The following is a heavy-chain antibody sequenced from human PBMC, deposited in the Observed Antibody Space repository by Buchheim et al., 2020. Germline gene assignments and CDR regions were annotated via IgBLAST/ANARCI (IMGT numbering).Heavy chain of an antibody. D-gene: IGHD2-15*01. Sequence: EVQLEESGGTVVQPGGSLRLSCAASGFSFSNSWMNWVRQAPGKGLVWVASINHDGCETYYVDSVNGRFTVSRDNVKNSLYLHMSSLRADDTAVYYCARGISTPGIDYWGQGTL. CDR3: ARGISTPGIDY. CDR1: GFSFSNSW. CDR2: INHDGCET. J-gene: IGHJ4*02. V-gene: IGHV3-7*01.